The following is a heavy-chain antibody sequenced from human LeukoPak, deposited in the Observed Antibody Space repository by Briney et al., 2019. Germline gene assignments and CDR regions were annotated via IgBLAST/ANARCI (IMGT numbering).Heavy chain of an antibody. V-gene: IGHV4-34*01. CDR3: ARLSSLANIAARGRTWLDP. Sequence: SETLSLTCAVHGGSFSGYYWSWIRQPPGKGLEWIGEINHSGSTNYNPSLKSRVTISGHTSKNQFSLKLNSVTAADTAVYYCARLSSLANIAARGRTWLDPWGQGSLVTVSS. J-gene: IGHJ5*02. CDR1: GGSFSGYY. CDR2: INHSGST. D-gene: IGHD6-6*01.